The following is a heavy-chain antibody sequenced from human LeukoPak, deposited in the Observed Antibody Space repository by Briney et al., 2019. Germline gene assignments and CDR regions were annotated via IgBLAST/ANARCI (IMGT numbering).Heavy chain of an antibody. Sequence: GASVKVSCKASGFTFTSYGISWVRQAPGQGLEWMGWISAYNGNTNYAQKLQGRVTMTTDTSTSTAYMELRSLRSDDTAVYYCARDQRYFDWLLPDYWGQGTLVTVSS. J-gene: IGHJ4*02. CDR1: GFTFTSYG. D-gene: IGHD3-9*01. CDR2: ISAYNGNT. V-gene: IGHV1-18*01. CDR3: ARDQRYFDWLLPDY.